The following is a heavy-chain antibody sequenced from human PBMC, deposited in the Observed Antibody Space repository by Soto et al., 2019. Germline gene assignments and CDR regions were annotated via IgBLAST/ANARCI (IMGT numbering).Heavy chain of an antibody. CDR2: ISDSGDNI. CDR1: GFTFSSYA. V-gene: IGHV3-23*01. J-gene: IGHJ6*02. Sequence: PGGSLRLSCAASGFTFSSYAMSWVRQAPGKGLEWVSIISDSGDNIYYADSVKGRFTISRDNSKNTLYLQMNSLRAEDTAVYYYANDEILVAGIVYYGMDVWGQGTTVTVSS. D-gene: IGHD6-19*01. CDR3: ANDEILVAGIVYYGMDV.